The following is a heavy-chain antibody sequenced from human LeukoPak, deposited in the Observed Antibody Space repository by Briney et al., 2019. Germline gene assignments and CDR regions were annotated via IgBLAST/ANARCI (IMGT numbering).Heavy chain of an antibody. J-gene: IGHJ4*02. CDR2: IKQDGSEK. CDR1: GFTFSSYW. Sequence: GGSLRLSCAASGFTFSSYWMSWVRQAPGKGLEWVANIKQDGSEKYYVDYVKGRFTISRDNAKNSLYLQMNSLRAEDTAVYYCARDGWMYYDSSGYDYWGQGTLVTVSS. D-gene: IGHD3-22*01. CDR3: ARDGWMYYDSSGYDY. V-gene: IGHV3-7*04.